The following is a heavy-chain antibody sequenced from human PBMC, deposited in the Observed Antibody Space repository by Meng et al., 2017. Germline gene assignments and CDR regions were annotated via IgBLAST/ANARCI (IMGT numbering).Heavy chain of an antibody. CDR1: GFTFSSYW. CDR3: ARFSYGGNSDY. J-gene: IGHJ4*02. V-gene: IGHV3-74*01. CDR2: INSDGSST. D-gene: IGHD4-23*01. Sequence: GESLKISCAASGFTFSSYWMHWVRQAPGKGLGWVSRINSDGSSTSYADSVKGRFTISRDNAKNTLYLQMNSLRAEDTAVYYCARFSYGGNSDYWGQGTLVTVSS.